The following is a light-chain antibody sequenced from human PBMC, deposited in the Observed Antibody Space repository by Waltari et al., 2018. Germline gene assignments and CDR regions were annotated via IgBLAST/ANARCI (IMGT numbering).Light chain of an antibody. CDR3: QSYDSSQGV. Sequence: QSVLTQPPSVSGAPGQRVTISCTGSGSTIGAGYDVHWYQQLPGTAPKLLIYGNSNRPSGVPDRFSGSKSGTSASLAITGLQAEDEADYYCQSYDSSQGVFGTGTKVTVL. CDR2: GNS. V-gene: IGLV1-40*01. J-gene: IGLJ1*01. CDR1: GSTIGAGYD.